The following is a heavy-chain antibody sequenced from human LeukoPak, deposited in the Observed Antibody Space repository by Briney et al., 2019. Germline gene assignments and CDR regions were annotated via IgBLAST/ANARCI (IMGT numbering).Heavy chain of an antibody. Sequence: PSETLSLTCAVYGGSFSGYYWSWIRQPPGKGLEWIGEINHSGSTNYNPSLKSRVTISVDTSKNQFSLKLSSVTAADTAVYYCARLNRWRFGAHYYFDYWGQGTLVTVSS. CDR1: GGSFSGYY. D-gene: IGHD3-3*01. CDR3: ARLNRWRFGAHYYFDY. V-gene: IGHV4-34*01. J-gene: IGHJ4*02. CDR2: INHSGST.